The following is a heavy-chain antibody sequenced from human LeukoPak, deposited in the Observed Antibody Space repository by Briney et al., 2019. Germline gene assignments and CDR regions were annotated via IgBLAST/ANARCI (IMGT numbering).Heavy chain of an antibody. CDR2: ISSSGSTI. CDR1: GFTFSSYE. D-gene: IGHD3-16*01. J-gene: IGHJ4*02. V-gene: IGHV3-48*03. CDR3: ARVSSPDYDYVWGSYYY. Sequence: GGSLRLSCAASGFTFSSYEMNWVRQAPGKGLEWVSYISSSGSTIYYADSVKGRFTISRDNAKNSLYLQMSSLRAEDTAVYYCARVSSPDYDYVWGSYYYWGQGTLVTVSS.